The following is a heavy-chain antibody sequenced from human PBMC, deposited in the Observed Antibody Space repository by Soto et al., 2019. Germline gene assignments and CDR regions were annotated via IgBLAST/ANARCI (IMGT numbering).Heavy chain of an antibody. D-gene: IGHD4-17*01. CDR2: INVHDGNT. V-gene: IGHV1-18*01. J-gene: IGHJ5*02. CDR1: DYNFKVYG. CDR3: ARADYGENNWLDP. Sequence: GASVKVSCKASDYNFKVYGISWVRQTPGQGLEWMGWINVHDGNTNFGEKFKGRITLTTDKSTGTAYMELWNLRVDDTAMYYCARADYGENNWLDPWGPGTQVTVSS.